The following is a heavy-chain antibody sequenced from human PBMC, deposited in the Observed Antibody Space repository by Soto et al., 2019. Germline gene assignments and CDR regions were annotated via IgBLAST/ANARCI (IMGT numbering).Heavy chain of an antibody. CDR3: AKDGNWLDVYYDV. Sequence: EVQLLESGGGLVQPGGSLRLSCVGSGIEFSNYAMSWVRQAPGKGLEWVSIVSASGRSRYHADSVKGPFTISRDNSKNTLYLHMTNLRAEDTAVYYCAKDGNWLDVYYDVWGQGTPVTVSS. CDR2: VSASGRSR. V-gene: IGHV3-23*01. J-gene: IGHJ4*02. CDR1: GIEFSNYA. D-gene: IGHD3-16*01.